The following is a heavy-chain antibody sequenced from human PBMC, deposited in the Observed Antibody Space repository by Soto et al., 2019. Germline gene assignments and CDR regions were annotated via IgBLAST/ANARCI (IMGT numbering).Heavy chain of an antibody. CDR2: ISSSSSYI. CDR1: GFTFSSYS. D-gene: IGHD6-13*01. Sequence: GGSLRLSCAASGFTFSSYSMNWVRQAPGKGLEWVSPISSSSSYIYYADSVKGRFTISRDNAKNSLYLQMNSLRAEDTAVYYCARTAAAGTVAEYFQHWGQGTLVTVSS. J-gene: IGHJ1*01. V-gene: IGHV3-21*01. CDR3: ARTAAAGTVAEYFQH.